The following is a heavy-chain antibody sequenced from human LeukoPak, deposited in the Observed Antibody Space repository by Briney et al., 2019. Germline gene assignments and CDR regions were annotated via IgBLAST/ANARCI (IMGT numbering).Heavy chain of an antibody. Sequence: PWGSLRLSCAASGFSVRSNYMTWVRQAPGQGLEWVSVMYSGDSTYYDDSVKGRFTISRDNSKNTLDLQMNSLRDEDTGVYYCARADGYSSWFVHWGQGTLVTVSS. J-gene: IGHJ5*02. V-gene: IGHV3-53*01. CDR1: GFSVRSNY. D-gene: IGHD5-18*01. CDR2: MYSGDST. CDR3: ARADGYSSWFVH.